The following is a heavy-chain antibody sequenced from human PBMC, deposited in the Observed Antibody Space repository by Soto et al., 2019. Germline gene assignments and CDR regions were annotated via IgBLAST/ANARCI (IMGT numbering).Heavy chain of an antibody. CDR2: IYYSGST. CDR3: ASSGWWYFDY. V-gene: IGHV4-39*01. CDR1: GGSISSGDYY. D-gene: IGHD6-19*01. J-gene: IGHJ4*02. Sequence: SETLSLTCTVSGGSISSGDYYWSRIRQPPGKGLEWIGSIYYSGSTYYNPSLKSRVTISVDTSKNQFSLKLSSVTAADTAVYYCASSGWWYFDYWGQGTLVTVSS.